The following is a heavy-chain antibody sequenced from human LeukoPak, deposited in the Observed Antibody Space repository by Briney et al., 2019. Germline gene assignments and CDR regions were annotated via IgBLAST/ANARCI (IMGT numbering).Heavy chain of an antibody. CDR1: GGSISSSS. CDR3: ARSPLTVVVPAADAGPDGLG. V-gene: IGHV3-21*01. CDR2: ISSSSTYI. J-gene: IGHJ4*02. Sequence: ETLSLTCTVSGGSISSSSYYWGWIRQPPGKGLEWISSISSSSTYIYYADSVKGRFTISRDNAKNSLYLQMNSLRAEDTAEYYCARSPLTVVVPAADAGPDGLGWGQGTLVTVSS. D-gene: IGHD2-2*01.